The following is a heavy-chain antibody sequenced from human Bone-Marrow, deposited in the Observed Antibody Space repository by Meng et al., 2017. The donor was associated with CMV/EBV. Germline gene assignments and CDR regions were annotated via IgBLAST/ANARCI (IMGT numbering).Heavy chain of an antibody. V-gene: IGHV3-23*01. CDR3: AKGSDIVVVPAAFLDY. J-gene: IGHJ4*02. Sequence: GESLKISCAASGFTFSSYAMSWVRQAPGKGLEWVSAISGSGGSTYYADSVKGRFTISRDNSKNTLYRQMNSLRAEDTAVYYCAKGSDIVVVPAAFLDYWGQGTLVTVSS. D-gene: IGHD2-2*01. CDR2: ISGSGGST. CDR1: GFTFSSYA.